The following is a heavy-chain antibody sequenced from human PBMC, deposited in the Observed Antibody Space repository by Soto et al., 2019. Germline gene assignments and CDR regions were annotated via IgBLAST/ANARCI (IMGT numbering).Heavy chain of an antibody. CDR1: GGSISSGGYY. CDR3: ASSTDCGGDCYFAFDI. Sequence: QVQLQESGPGLVKPSQTLSLTCTVSGGSISSGGYYWSWIRQHPGKGLEWIGYIYYSGSTYYNPSLKSRVTISVVTSKNQCSLKLSSVTAADTAVYYCASSTDCGGDCYFAFDIWGQGTMVTVSS. J-gene: IGHJ3*02. D-gene: IGHD2-21*02. CDR2: IYYSGST. V-gene: IGHV4-31*03.